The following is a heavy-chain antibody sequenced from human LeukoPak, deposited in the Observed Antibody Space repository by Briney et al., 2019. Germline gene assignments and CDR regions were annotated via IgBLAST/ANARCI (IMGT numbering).Heavy chain of an antibody. V-gene: IGHV1-69*13. CDR1: GYTFTSYY. Sequence: ASVKVSCKASGYTFTSYYMHWVRQAPGQGLEWMGGIIPIFGTSNYAQRFQGRVTISADESTSTAYMELSSLRSEDTAVYYCASPMVYDTYYYYHGMDVWGQGTTVTVSS. CDR3: ASPMVYDTYYYYHGMDV. J-gene: IGHJ6*02. D-gene: IGHD2-8*01. CDR2: IIPIFGTS.